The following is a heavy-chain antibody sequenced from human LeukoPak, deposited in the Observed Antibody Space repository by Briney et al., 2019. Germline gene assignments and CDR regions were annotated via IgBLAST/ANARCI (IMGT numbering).Heavy chain of an antibody. D-gene: IGHD6-13*01. CDR1: GFTFSSYG. V-gene: IGHV3-30*02. Sequence: GGSLRLSCAASGFTFSSYGMHWVRQAPGKELEWVAFIRYDGSNKYYADSVKGRFTISRDNSKNTLYLQMNSLRAEDTAVYYCAKDQGSSWYFDYWGQGTLVTAS. CDR3: AKDQGSSWYFDY. J-gene: IGHJ4*02. CDR2: IRYDGSNK.